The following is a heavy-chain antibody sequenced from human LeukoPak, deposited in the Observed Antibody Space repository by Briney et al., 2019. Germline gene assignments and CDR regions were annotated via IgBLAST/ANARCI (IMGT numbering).Heavy chain of an antibody. CDR2: IKSDGST. CDR1: GFTFSSYW. CDR3: ARAPSEIGGYYPEYFRH. J-gene: IGHJ1*01. V-gene: IGHV3-74*01. D-gene: IGHD3-22*01. Sequence: GGSLRLSCAASGFTFSSYWMHWVRRPPGKGLVWVSRIKSDGSTNYADSVKGRFTISRDNAKNTVSLQMNSLRAEDTGVYYCARAPSEIGGYYPEYFRHWGQGTLVTVSS.